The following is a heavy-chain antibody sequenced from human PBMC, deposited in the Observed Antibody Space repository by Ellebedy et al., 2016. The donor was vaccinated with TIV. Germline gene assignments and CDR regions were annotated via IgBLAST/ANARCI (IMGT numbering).Heavy chain of an antibody. D-gene: IGHD1-26*01. CDR1: GFTFSSYA. V-gene: IGHV3-7*03. CDR2: INQDGSEK. J-gene: IGHJ4*02. CDR3: ARGSYQFDY. Sequence: GESLKISCAASGFTFSSYAMTWVRQAPGKGLEWVANINQDGSEKHYVASVKGRFTISRDNAQNSMYLQMNSLRAEDSAVYYCARGSYQFDYWGQGTLVTVSS.